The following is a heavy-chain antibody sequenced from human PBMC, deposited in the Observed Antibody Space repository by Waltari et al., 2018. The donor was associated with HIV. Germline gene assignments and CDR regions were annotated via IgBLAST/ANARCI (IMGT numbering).Heavy chain of an antibody. D-gene: IGHD6-13*01. Sequence: QLQLQESGPGLVKHSETLSLTCTVSGGSISSSSYYWGWIRQPQGKGLAWIGSISYSGSTSYTPSLKSRVTISVDTSKNQFSLKLSSVTAADTAVYYCAYSSSWYVDYWCQGTLVTVSS. CDR1: GGSISSSSYY. CDR3: AYSSSWYVDY. CDR2: ISYSGST. J-gene: IGHJ4*02. V-gene: IGHV4-39*01.